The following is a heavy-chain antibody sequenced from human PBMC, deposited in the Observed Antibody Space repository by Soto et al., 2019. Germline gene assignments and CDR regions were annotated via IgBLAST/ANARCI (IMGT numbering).Heavy chain of an antibody. V-gene: IGHV4-4*02. D-gene: IGHD6-19*01. J-gene: IGHJ1*01. CDR1: GGSISSSNW. CDR2: IYHSGST. CDR3: ARDPDSRGWYD. Sequence: QVQLQESGPGLVKPSGTLSLTCAVSGGSISSSNWWSWVRQPPGKGLEWIGEIYHSGSTNYNPSLTSRVTISVDQSKNHCSLKLSSVTAADTAVYYCARDPDSRGWYDWGQGTLVTVSS.